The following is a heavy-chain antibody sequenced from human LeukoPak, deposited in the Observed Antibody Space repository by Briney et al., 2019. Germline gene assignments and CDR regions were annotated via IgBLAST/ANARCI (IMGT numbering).Heavy chain of an antibody. Sequence: PSETLSLTCAAYGGSFIGYYWSWIRQPPGKGLEWIGEINHSGSTNYNPSLKSRVTISVDTSKNQFSLKLSSVTAADTAVYYCAREKEDTMVRGVIYYMDVWGKGTTVTVSS. CDR1: GGSFIGYY. D-gene: IGHD3-10*01. V-gene: IGHV4-34*01. CDR2: INHSGST. CDR3: AREKEDTMVRGVIYYMDV. J-gene: IGHJ6*03.